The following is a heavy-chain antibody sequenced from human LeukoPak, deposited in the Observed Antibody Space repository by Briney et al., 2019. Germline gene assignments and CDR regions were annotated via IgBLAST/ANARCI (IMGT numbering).Heavy chain of an antibody. CDR3: ARGYCSGGSYYWFDP. D-gene: IGHD2-15*01. CDR1: GYTFTSDG. J-gene: IGHJ5*02. V-gene: IGHV1-18*01. CDR2: ISAYNGNR. Sequence: ASVKVSCKASGYTFTSDGISWVRQAPGQGLEWMGWISAYNGNRNYAQKVEGRVTMTTDTSTNTAYMELRSLRSDDTALYYCARGYCSGGSYYWFDPWGQGTLVTVSS.